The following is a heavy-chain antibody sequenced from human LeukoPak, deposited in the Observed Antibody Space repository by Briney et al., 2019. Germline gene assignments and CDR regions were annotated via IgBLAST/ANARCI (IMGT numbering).Heavy chain of an antibody. V-gene: IGHV4-59*08. CDR2: IYYSGST. D-gene: IGHD3-10*01. CDR1: GGSISSYY. J-gene: IGHJ5*02. Sequence: SETLSLTCTVSGGSISSYYWSWIRQPPRKGLEWIGYIYYSGSTNYNPSLKSRVTISVDTSKNQFSLKLSSVTAADTAVYYCARRELWFGEFSFDPWGQGTLVTVSS. CDR3: ARRELWFGEFSFDP.